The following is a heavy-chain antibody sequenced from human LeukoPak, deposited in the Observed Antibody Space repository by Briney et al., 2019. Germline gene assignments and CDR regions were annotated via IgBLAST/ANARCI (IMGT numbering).Heavy chain of an antibody. CDR1: GFTFDDYA. V-gene: IGHV3-43D*03. D-gene: IGHD2-15*01. J-gene: IGHJ1*01. CDR3: SKDCSGEVSEYFQH. Sequence: PGGSLRLSCAASGFTFDDYAMHWVRQAPGKGLEWVSLISWDGGSTYYADSVKGRLTISRDNSKNSLYLQMNSLRAEDTALYYFSKDCSGEVSEYFQHWGQGTLVTVSS. CDR2: ISWDGGST.